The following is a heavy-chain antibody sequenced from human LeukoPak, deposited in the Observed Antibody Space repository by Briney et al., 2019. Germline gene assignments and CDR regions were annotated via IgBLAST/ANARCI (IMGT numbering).Heavy chain of an antibody. J-gene: IGHJ4*02. CDR1: GGSISSSSYY. V-gene: IGHV4-39*01. D-gene: IGHD5-18*01. CDR2: IYYSGST. Sequence: TSSETLSLTCTVSGGSISSSSYYWGWIRQPPGKGLEWIGSIYYSGSTYYNPSLKSRVTISVDTSKNQFSLKLSSVTAADTAVYYCARCGLYGGYDTAMVSDGSGYRSPLDYWGQGTLVTVSS. CDR3: ARCGLYGGYDTAMVSDGSGYRSPLDY.